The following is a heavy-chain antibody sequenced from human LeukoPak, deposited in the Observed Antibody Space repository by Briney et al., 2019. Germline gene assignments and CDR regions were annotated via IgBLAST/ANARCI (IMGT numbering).Heavy chain of an antibody. J-gene: IGHJ4*02. D-gene: IGHD2-2*01. CDR2: IYHSGST. V-gene: IGHV4-30-2*01. CDR1: GGSISSGGYS. CDR3: ARRCSSTSCYGHFDY. Sequence: PQTLSLTCAVSGGSISSGGYSWSWIRQPPGKGLEWIGYIYHSGSTYYNPSLKSRVTISVDRSKNQFSLKLSSVTAADTAVYYCARRCSSTSCYGHFDYWGQGTLVTVSS.